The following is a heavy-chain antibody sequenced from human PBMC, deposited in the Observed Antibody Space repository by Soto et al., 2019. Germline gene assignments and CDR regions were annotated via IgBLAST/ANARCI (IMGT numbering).Heavy chain of an antibody. CDR3: ARKDYSGSGIYYFDS. CDR2: LNPANGDT. V-gene: IGHV1-3*01. D-gene: IGHD3-10*01. Sequence: QVRLVQSGPEVMKPGASVKLSCEASGYTFTRYPIHWVRQAPGQGLEWMGWLNPANGDTGYSQNFQGRVTITRDTSASTAYMEMNSLKSEDTAVYYCARKDYSGSGIYYFDSWGQGTQVTVSS. CDR1: GYTFTRYP. J-gene: IGHJ4*02.